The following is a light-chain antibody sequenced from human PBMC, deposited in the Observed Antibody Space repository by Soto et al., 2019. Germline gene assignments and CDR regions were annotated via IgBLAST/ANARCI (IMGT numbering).Light chain of an antibody. V-gene: IGKV3-20*01. CDR1: QSVSSSY. J-gene: IGKJ1*01. Sequence: EIVLTQSPGTLSLSPGERATLSCRASQSVSSSYLAWYQQKPGQAPRLLIYVASSRATGIPDRFSGSGSGTDFTLTIRSLETEDFAVYYCQQYGSSPRTFGQGTKVEIK. CDR2: VAS. CDR3: QQYGSSPRT.